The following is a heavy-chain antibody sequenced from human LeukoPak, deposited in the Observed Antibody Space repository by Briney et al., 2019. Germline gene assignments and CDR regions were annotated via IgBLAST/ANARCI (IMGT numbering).Heavy chain of an antibody. CDR2: IIPIFGTA. CDR1: GGTFSSYA. J-gene: IGHJ1*01. CDR3: ARDLIEYSSSWGYFQH. V-gene: IGHV1-69*13. Sequence: GASVKVSCKASGGTFSSYAISWARQAPGQGLEWMGGIIPIFGTANYAQKFQGRVTITADESTSTAYMELSSLRSEDTAVYYCARDLIEYSSSWGYFQHWGQGTLVTVSS. D-gene: IGHD6-6*01.